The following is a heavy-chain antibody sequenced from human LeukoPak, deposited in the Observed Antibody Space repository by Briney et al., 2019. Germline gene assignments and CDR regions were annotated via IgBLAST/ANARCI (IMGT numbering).Heavy chain of an antibody. J-gene: IGHJ4*02. CDR2: IRFDGSEK. D-gene: IGHD2-2*03. Sequence: PGGSLRLSCAASGFTFSSYAMHWVRRAPGKGLEWMTFIRFDGSEKYYADSVKGRFTISRDYSKNTLFLQMSSLRPEDTAVYYCALGKNFGYHYFDFWGQGALVTVSS. CDR3: ALGKNFGYHYFDF. V-gene: IGHV3-30*02. CDR1: GFTFSSYA.